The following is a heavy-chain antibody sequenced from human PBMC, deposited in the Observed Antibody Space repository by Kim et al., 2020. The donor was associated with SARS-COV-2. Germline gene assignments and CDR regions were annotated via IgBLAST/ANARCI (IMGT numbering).Heavy chain of an antibody. J-gene: IGHJ2*01. CDR2: INPSGGST. V-gene: IGHV1-46*01. D-gene: IGHD2-21*01. CDR1: GYTFTSYY. CDR3: ARGRGRPAYCGGDCPRLGWYFDL. Sequence: ASVKVSCKASGYTFTSYYMHWVRQAPGQGLEWMGIINPSGGSTSYAQKFQGRVTMTRDTSTSTVYMELSSLRSEDTAVYYCARGRGRPAYCGGDCPRLGWYFDLWGRGTLVTVSS.